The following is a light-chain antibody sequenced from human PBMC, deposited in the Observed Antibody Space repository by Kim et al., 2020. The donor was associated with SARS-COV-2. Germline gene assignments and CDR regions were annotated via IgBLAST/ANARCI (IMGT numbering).Light chain of an antibody. CDR2: GAA. Sequence: SPGARDTVSCRAWHSVSGNLAWDQYKPGQAPRPRIYGAAARATGIPARVSGSGSGTEFTFTISSRKSEDVAFYFCQWYKNWPPWTFGQGTRLEIK. CDR3: QWYKNWPPWT. CDR1: HSVSGN. J-gene: IGKJ5*01. V-gene: IGKV3-15*01.